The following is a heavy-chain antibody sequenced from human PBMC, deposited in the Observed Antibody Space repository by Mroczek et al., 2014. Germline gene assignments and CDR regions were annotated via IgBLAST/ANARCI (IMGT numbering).Heavy chain of an antibody. V-gene: IGHV4-59*01. CDR2: IYYSGST. D-gene: IGHD5-12*01. CDR3: ARELVAPKGFDP. J-gene: IGHJ5*02. Sequence: QVQLVQSGPGLVKPSGTLSLTCTVSGGSISSYYWSWIRQPPGKGLEWIGYIYYSGSTNYNPSLKSRVTISVDTSKNQFSLKLSSVTAADTAVYYCARELVAPKGFDPWGQGTLVTVSS. CDR1: GGSISSYY.